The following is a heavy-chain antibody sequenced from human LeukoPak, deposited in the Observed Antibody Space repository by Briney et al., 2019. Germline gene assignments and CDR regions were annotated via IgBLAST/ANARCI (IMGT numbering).Heavy chain of an antibody. Sequence: GGSLRLSCAASGFTFSSYGMHWVRQAPGKGLEWVAVISYDGSNKYYADSVKGRFTISRDNSKNTLYLQMNSLRAEDTAVYYCAAGTGYIFDYWGQGTLVTVSS. D-gene: IGHD5-24*01. V-gene: IGHV3-30*03. CDR1: GFTFSSYG. CDR3: AAGTGYIFDY. CDR2: ISYDGSNK. J-gene: IGHJ4*02.